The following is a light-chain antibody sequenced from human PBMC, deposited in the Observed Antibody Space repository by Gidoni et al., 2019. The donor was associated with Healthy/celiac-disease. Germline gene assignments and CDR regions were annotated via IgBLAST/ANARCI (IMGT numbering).Light chain of an antibody. CDR3: QQYGSSPGMYT. CDR1: QSVSSSY. V-gene: IGKV3-20*01. J-gene: IGKJ2*01. CDR2: GAS. Sequence: EIVLTQSPGTLSLSPGERATLSCRASQSVSSSYLAWYQQKPGQAPRLLIYGASSRATGSPDRFSGSGSGTDFTLTISRLEPEDFAVYYCQQYGSSPGMYTFGQGTKLEIK.